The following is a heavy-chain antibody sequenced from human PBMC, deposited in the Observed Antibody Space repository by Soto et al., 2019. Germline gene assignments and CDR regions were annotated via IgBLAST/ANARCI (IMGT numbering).Heavy chain of an antibody. Sequence: QMQLVQSAAEVREPGTSVRVSCRASGFDFGSFGIQFLRQTRGRGLEWIGWIVVVSGNTNYARQFQGRVAISRDMSSSTAYLDLYDLKSDDTAVYFCSADHPHMAMGWPVWGQGTTVTVSS. CDR1: GFDFGSFG. CDR2: IVVVSGNT. V-gene: IGHV1-58*02. CDR3: SADHPHMAMGWPV. J-gene: IGHJ6*02. D-gene: IGHD1-26*01.